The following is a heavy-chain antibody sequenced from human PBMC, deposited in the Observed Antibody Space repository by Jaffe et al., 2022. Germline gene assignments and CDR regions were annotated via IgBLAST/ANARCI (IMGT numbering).Heavy chain of an antibody. J-gene: IGHJ4*02. CDR1: GFTFGDYA. D-gene: IGHD3-10*01. CDR3: TRDRIKYTMVRGDY. CDR2: IRSKAYGGTT. V-gene: IGHV3-49*04. Sequence: EVQLVESGGGLVQPGRSLRLSCTASGFTFGDYAMSWVRQAPGKGLEWVGFIRSKAYGGTTEYAASVKGRFTISRDDSKSIAYLQMNSLKTEDTAVYYCTRDRIKYTMVRGDYWGQGTLVTVSS.